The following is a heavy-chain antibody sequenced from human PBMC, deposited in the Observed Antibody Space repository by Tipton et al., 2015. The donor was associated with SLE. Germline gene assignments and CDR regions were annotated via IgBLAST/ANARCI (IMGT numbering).Heavy chain of an antibody. Sequence: QLVQSGAEVKKPGASVKVSCKASGYTFTSYYMHWVRQAPGQGLEWMGIINPSGGSTSYAQKFQGRVTMTRETSTSTVYMELSSLRSEDTAVYYCARDRGSHGMDVWGQGTTVTVSS. J-gene: IGHJ6*02. CDR1: GYTFTSYY. V-gene: IGHV1-46*03. D-gene: IGHD2-15*01. CDR3: ARDRGSHGMDV. CDR2: INPSGGST.